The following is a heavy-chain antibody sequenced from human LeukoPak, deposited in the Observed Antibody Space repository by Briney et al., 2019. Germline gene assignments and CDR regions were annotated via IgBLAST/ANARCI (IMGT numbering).Heavy chain of an antibody. V-gene: IGHV1-46*01. CDR3: ARPEDGNSSSWYYFGY. D-gene: IGHD6-13*01. Sequence: AASVKVSCKGSGYTLTRDHMHWVRQAPGQGLEWMGIINPSGGSTSYAQKFQGRVTMTRDTSTSTVYMELSSLRSEDTAVYYCARPEDGNSSSWYYFGYWGQGTLVTVSS. CDR2: INPSGGST. J-gene: IGHJ4*02. CDR1: GYTLTRDH.